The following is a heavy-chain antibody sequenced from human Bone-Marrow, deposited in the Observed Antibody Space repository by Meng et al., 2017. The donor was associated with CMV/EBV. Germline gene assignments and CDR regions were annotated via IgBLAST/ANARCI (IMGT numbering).Heavy chain of an antibody. D-gene: IGHD3-3*01. CDR2: IYYSGST. Sequence: GSLRLSCTVSGGSISSYYWSWIRQPPGKGLEWIGYIYYSGSTNYNPSLKSRVTISVDTSKNQFSLKLSSVTAADTAVYYCARSITIFGVVRRGNYYGMDVWGQGTTVTVSS. CDR1: GGSISSYY. CDR3: ARSITIFGVVRRGNYYGMDV. J-gene: IGHJ6*02. V-gene: IGHV4-59*12.